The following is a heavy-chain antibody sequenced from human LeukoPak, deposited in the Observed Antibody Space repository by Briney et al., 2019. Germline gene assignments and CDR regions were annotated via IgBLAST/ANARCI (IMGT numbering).Heavy chain of an antibody. Sequence: GGSLRLSCAVSGITLSNYGMSWVRQAPGKGLEWVAGLSGSGGGTNYADSVQGRFTIFRDNPKNTLYLQMNSLRAEDTAVYFCAKRGVVIRVFLVGFHKEAYYFDSWGQGALVTVSS. V-gene: IGHV3-23*01. J-gene: IGHJ4*02. D-gene: IGHD3-10*01. CDR3: AKRGVVIRVFLVGFHKEAYYFDS. CDR1: GITLSNYG. CDR2: LSGSGGGT.